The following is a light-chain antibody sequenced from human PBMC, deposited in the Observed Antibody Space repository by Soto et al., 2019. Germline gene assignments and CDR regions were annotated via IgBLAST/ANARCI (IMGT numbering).Light chain of an antibody. CDR3: SSYAGSSNV. V-gene: IGLV2-8*01. J-gene: IGLJ1*01. Sequence: QSALTQPPSASGSPGQSVAISCTGTSSDVGGYNYVSWYQQHPGKAPKLMIYEVNERPSGVPDRFSGSKSGNTASLTVSGLQAEDEADSYCSSYAGSSNVFGTGTKVTV. CDR1: SSDVGGYNY. CDR2: EVN.